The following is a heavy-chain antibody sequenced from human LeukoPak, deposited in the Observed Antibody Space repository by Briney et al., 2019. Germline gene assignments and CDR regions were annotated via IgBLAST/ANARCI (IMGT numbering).Heavy chain of an antibody. D-gene: IGHD1-26*01. CDR3: ARVIVGAPPPQAGGEWGLDY. J-gene: IGHJ4*02. Sequence: GASVKVSCKASGYTFTSYYMHWVRQAPGQGLEWMGIINPSGGSTSYAQKFQGRVTMTRDTSTSTVYMELSSLRSEDTAVYYCARVIVGAPPPQAGGEWGLDYWGQGTLVTVSS. CDR2: INPSGGST. V-gene: IGHV1-46*01. CDR1: GYTFTSYY.